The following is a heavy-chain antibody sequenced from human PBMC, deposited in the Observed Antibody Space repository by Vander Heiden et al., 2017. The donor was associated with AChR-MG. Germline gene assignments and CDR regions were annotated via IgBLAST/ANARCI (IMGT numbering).Heavy chain of an antibody. CDR1: GLTFSRYG. V-gene: IGHV3-33*01. D-gene: IGHD5-12*01. CDR3: ARDGYSGYDWGGYYFDY. Sequence: QVQLVESGGGVVQPGRSLRLSCARSGLTFSRYGRYGVRQAPGKGLEWVAVIWYDGSNKYYADSVKGRFTISRDNSKNTLYLQMNSLRAEETAVYYCARDGYSGYDWGGYYFDYWGQGTLVTVSS. J-gene: IGHJ4*02. CDR2: IWYDGSNK.